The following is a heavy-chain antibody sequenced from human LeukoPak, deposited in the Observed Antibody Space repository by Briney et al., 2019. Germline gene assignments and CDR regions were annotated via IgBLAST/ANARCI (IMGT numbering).Heavy chain of an antibody. CDR2: MIQDGSAK. Sequence: GGSLRLSCVASGXTFSTYRMSWVRQAPGKGLVWVGNMIQDGSAKNYVDSVKGRFTISRDNAKNSLYLQMNSLRAEDTAVYYCAKVTSYYYNTSGDYYFDYWGQGTLVTVSS. V-gene: IGHV3-7*04. J-gene: IGHJ4*02. CDR1: GXTFSTYR. CDR3: AKVTSYYYNTSGDYYFDY. D-gene: IGHD3-22*01.